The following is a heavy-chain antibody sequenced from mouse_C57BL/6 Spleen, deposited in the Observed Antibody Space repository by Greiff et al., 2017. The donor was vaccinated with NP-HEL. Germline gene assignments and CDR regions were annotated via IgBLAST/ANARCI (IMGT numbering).Heavy chain of an antibody. Sequence: EVQLVESGGGLVKPGGSLKLSCAASGFTFSDYGMHWVRQAPEKGLEWVAYISSGSSTIYYADTVKGRFTISRDNAKNTLFLQMTSLRSEDTAMYYCARTGSNYVAWFAYWGQRTLVTVSA. V-gene: IGHV5-17*01. D-gene: IGHD2-5*01. CDR1: GFTFSDYG. J-gene: IGHJ3*01. CDR2: ISSGSSTI. CDR3: ARTGSNYVAWFAY.